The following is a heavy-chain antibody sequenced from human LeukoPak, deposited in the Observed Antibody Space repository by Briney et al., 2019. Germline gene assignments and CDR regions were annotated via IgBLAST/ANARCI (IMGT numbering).Heavy chain of an antibody. CDR1: GFIVSSNY. CDR2: IYSGRGT. Sequence: GGSLRLSCAASGFIVSSNYMSWVRQAPGKGLECVAVIYSGRGTNYADSVKGRLTISRDNSKNTLYLQMNSLRAEDTAVYYCAAQWDGGTGAFDIWGQGTMVTVSS. D-gene: IGHD1-26*01. V-gene: IGHV3-66*01. CDR3: AAQWDGGTGAFDI. J-gene: IGHJ3*02.